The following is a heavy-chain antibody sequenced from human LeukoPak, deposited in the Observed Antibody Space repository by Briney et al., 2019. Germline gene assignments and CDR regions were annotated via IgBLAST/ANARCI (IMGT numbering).Heavy chain of an antibody. Sequence: PGGSLRLSCAASGFTFSSYGMHWVRQAPGKGLEWVAVISYDGSNKYYADSVKGRFTISRDNSKNTLYLQMNSLRAEDTAVYYCAKDQGAIEWGPADYFDYWGQGTLVTVSP. CDR2: ISYDGSNK. CDR3: AKDQGAIEWGPADYFDY. CDR1: GFTFSSYG. J-gene: IGHJ4*02. V-gene: IGHV3-30*18. D-gene: IGHD5-12*01.